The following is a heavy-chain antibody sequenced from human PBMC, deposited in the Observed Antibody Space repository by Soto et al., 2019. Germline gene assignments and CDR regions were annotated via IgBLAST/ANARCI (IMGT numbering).Heavy chain of an antibody. Sequence: PSETLSLTCTVSGGSISSYYWSWIRQPPGKGLEWIGYIYYSGSTNYNPSLKSRVTISVDTSKNQFSLKLSSVTAADTAVYYCARVGYCSGGSYYSIPYYFDYWGQGTLVTVSS. CDR2: IYYSGST. D-gene: IGHD2-15*01. CDR1: GGSISSYY. CDR3: ARVGYCSGGSYYSIPYYFDY. V-gene: IGHV4-59*08. J-gene: IGHJ4*02.